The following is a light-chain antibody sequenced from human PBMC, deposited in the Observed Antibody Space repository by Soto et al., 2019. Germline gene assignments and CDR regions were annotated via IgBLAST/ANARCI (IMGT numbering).Light chain of an antibody. J-gene: IGLJ2*01. Sequence: QSVLTQPASVSGSPGQSITISCTGTSSDVGGYNYVSWYQHHPGKAPKLMIYEVNRPSGVSNRFSGSKSGNTASLTISGLQAEDVADYYCSSYTVSTTLVFGGGTQLTVL. CDR2: EV. CDR1: SSDVGGYNY. CDR3: SSYTVSTTLV. V-gene: IGLV2-14*01.